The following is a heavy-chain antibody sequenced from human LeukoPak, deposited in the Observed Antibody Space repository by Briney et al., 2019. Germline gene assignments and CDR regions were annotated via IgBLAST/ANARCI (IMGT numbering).Heavy chain of an antibody. CDR2: IYSDGNT. Sequence: GGSLRLSCAASGFAVSSNYMSWVRQAPGKGLEWVSVIYSDGNTYYADSVKGRFTISRDNSKNTLYLQINSLRAEDTAVYFCARGTYSGSLFFDYWGQGALVTVPS. J-gene: IGHJ4*02. CDR3: ARGTYSGSLFFDY. CDR1: GFAVSSNY. V-gene: IGHV3-53*01. D-gene: IGHD1-26*01.